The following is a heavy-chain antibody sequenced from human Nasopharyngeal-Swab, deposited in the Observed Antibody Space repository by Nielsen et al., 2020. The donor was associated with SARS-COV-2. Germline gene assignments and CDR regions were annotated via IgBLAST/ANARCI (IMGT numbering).Heavy chain of an antibody. V-gene: IGHV3-48*04. J-gene: IGHJ4*02. CDR1: GFTFSSYS. Sequence: GESLKISCAASGFTFSSYSMNWVRQAPGKGLEWVSYISSSSSTIYYADSVKGRFTISRDNAKNSLYLQMNSLRVEDTAVYYCARDPFPYYYDSSGSFDYWGQGTLVTVSS. CDR2: ISSSSSTI. CDR3: ARDPFPYYYDSSGSFDY. D-gene: IGHD3-22*01.